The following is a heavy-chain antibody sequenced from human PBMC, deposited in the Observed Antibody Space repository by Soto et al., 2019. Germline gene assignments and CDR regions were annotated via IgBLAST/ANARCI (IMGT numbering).Heavy chain of an antibody. CDR3: ARDVGDTGD. D-gene: IGHD1-26*01. V-gene: IGHV1-3*01. J-gene: IGHJ4*02. CDR1: GYTFTSYG. CDR2: ISADNGNT. Sequence: QVQLVQSGAEVKKPGASVKVSCKASGYTFTSYGMNWVRQAPGQRLEWMGWISADNGNTKYSQKFQGRVTITSDTSASTADKELRSLRSEDAAVYYCARDVGDTGDWGQGTLVTVSS.